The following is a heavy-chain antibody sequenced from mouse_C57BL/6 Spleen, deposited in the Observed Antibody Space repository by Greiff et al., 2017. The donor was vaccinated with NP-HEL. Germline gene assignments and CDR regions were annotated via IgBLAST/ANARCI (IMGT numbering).Heavy chain of an antibody. CDR1: GFSLTSYG. CDR3: AKKSDYGGRYAMDY. Sequence: VQLQQSGPGLVQPSQSLSITCTVSGFSLTSYGVHWVRQSPGKGLEWLGVIWRGGSTDYNAAFMSRLSITKDNSKSQVFFKMNSLQADDTAIYYCAKKSDYGGRYAMDYWGQGTSVTVSS. J-gene: IGHJ4*01. CDR2: IWRGGST. V-gene: IGHV2-5*01. D-gene: IGHD2-4*01.